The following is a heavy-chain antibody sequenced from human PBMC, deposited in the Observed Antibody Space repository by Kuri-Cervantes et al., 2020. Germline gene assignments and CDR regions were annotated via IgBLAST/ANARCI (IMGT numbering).Heavy chain of an antibody. D-gene: IGHD6-13*01. J-gene: IGHJ5*02. V-gene: IGHV1-2*02. CDR2: INPNSGGT. CDR3: AREDESSSSWYGLWGAQGSHNWFDP. Sequence: ASVKVSCKASGYTFTGYYMHWVRQAPGQGLEWMGWINPNSGGTNYAQKFQGRVTMTRDTSISTAYMELSRLRSDDTAVYYCAREDESSSSWYGLWGAQGSHNWFDPWGQGTLVTVSS. CDR1: GYTFTGYY.